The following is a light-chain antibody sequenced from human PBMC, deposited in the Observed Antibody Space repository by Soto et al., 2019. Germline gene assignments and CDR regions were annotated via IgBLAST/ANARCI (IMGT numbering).Light chain of an antibody. Sequence: DIQMTQSPTSLSASVGERVTITCRASQDIRNFVAWYQQKPGKAPKLLIYAASTLQSGVPSRFSGSGSGTDFTLTIISLQPEDVATYSCQKYSSVPVFGPGTKVEIK. CDR2: AAS. CDR1: QDIRNF. V-gene: IGKV1-27*01. CDR3: QKYSSVPV. J-gene: IGKJ3*01.